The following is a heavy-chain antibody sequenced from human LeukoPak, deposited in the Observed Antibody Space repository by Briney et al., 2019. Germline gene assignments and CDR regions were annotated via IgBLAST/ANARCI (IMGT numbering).Heavy chain of an antibody. CDR3: AKDEWSAWPARHFDY. D-gene: IGHD3-3*01. CDR1: GFTFSSYA. CDR2: ISGSGGST. J-gene: IGHJ4*02. V-gene: IGHV3-23*01. Sequence: GGSLRLSCAASGFTFSSYAMSWVRQAPGKGLEWVSAISGSGGSTYYADSVKGRFTISRGNSKNTLYLQMNSLRAEDTAVYYCAKDEWSAWPARHFDYWGQGALVTVSS.